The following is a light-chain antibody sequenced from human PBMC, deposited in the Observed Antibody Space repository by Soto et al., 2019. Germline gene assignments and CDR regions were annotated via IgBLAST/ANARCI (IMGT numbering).Light chain of an antibody. CDR1: QSINSY. CDR3: QQYGSSGT. V-gene: IGKV3-11*01. J-gene: IGKJ1*01. Sequence: EIVLTQSPATLPLSPGGRATLSSRASQSINSYLAWYQQKPGHGPRLRIYDASNRATGIPDRLSGRGSGTDFTLTSSRMEAEDSAVYYCQQYGSSGTFGQGIKVDIK. CDR2: DAS.